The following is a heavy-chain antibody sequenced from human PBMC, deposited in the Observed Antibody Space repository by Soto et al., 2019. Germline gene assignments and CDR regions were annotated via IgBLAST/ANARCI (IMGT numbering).Heavy chain of an antibody. CDR3: ARDQSTTYYDNGSRYSYWWLDP. Sequence: ASVKVSCKASGITLTNHWAHWVRRAPGRGLEWMGVINPSGSGVVYSQKLQGRVTLTRDTSTSTLYMELSSLRSDDTAVYYCARDQSTTYYDNGSRYSYWWLDPWGQGTLVPVSS. J-gene: IGHJ5*02. V-gene: IGHV1-46*01. D-gene: IGHD3-22*01. CDR1: GITLTNHW. CDR2: INPSGSGV.